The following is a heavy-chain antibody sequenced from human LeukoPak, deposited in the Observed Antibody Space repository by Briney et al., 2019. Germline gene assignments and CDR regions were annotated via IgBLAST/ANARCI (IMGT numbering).Heavy chain of an antibody. CDR1: GFTFSSHS. CDR2: ISSSSRYI. CDR3: ARGLTSSWSNNWFDP. Sequence: GGSLRLSCAASGFTFSSHSMNWVRQAPGKGLERVSSISSSSRYIYYIDPVKGRFTISRDNAKNSLYLQMNSLRAEDTAVYYCARGLTSSWSNNWFDPWGQGALVTVSS. V-gene: IGHV3-21*01. J-gene: IGHJ5*02. D-gene: IGHD6-13*01.